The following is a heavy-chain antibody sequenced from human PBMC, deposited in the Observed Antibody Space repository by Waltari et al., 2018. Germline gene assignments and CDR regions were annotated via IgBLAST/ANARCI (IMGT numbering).Heavy chain of an antibody. Sequence: QVQLVESGGGVVQPGRSLRLSCAASGFTFSSYAMHWVRQAPGKGLEWVAVISYDGSNKYYADSVKGRFTISRDNSKNTLYLQMNSLRAEDTAVYYCAKRGTRSSDIDYWGQGTLVTVSS. V-gene: IGHV3-30-3*02. D-gene: IGHD1-7*01. J-gene: IGHJ4*02. CDR1: GFTFSSYA. CDR2: ISYDGSNK. CDR3: AKRGTRSSDIDY.